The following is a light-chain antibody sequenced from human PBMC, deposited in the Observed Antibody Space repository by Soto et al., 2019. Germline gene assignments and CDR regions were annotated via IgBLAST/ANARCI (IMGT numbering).Light chain of an antibody. CDR1: NIGSKS. CDR3: QVWDSSSDHPI. Sequence: SYELTQPPSVSAAPGQTARITCGGDNIGSKSVHWYQQKPGQAPVLVVFEDSDRPSGIPERFSGSNSGNMATLTISRVEAGDEADYSCQVWDSSSDHPIFGGGTKLTVL. J-gene: IGLJ2*01. CDR2: EDS. V-gene: IGLV3-21*02.